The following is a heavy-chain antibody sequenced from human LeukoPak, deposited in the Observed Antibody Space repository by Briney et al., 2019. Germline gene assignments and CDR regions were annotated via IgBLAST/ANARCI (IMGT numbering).Heavy chain of an antibody. CDR2: INEDGSKI. CDR3: ARWSHVSGRWFLDN. Sequence: TGGSLRLSCEASGFRLDNYWMTWVRQAPGKGLEWVADINEDGSKIYSLDSVKDRFTISRDNAKNSLSLQLNTLRAEDTAVYYCARWSHVSGRWFLDNWGRGTLVSVSS. V-gene: IGHV3-7*05. CDR1: GFRLDNYW. D-gene: IGHD3-10*01. J-gene: IGHJ4*02.